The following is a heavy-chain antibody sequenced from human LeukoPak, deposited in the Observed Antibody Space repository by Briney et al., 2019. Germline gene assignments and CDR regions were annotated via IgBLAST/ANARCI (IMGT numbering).Heavy chain of an antibody. J-gene: IGHJ4*02. CDR3: ARDRQEYSSGWFFDY. CDR1: GGSISSYY. D-gene: IGHD6-19*01. Sequence: SETLSLTCTVSGGSISSYYWSWIRQPPGKGLEWIGYIYYSGSTNYNPSLKSRVTISVDTSKNQFSLKLSSVTAADTAVYYCARDRQEYSSGWFFDYWGQGTLVTVSS. V-gene: IGHV4-59*01. CDR2: IYYSGST.